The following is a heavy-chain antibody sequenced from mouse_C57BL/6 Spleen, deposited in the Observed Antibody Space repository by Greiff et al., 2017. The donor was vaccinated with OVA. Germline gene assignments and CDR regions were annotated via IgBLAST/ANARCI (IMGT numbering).Heavy chain of an antibody. CDR3: ARGGGVYFDY. CDR2: IDPSDSYT. V-gene: IGHV1-69*01. CDR1: GYTFTSYW. J-gene: IGHJ2*01. Sequence: QVQLQQPGAELVMPGASVKLSCKASGYTFTSYWMHWVKQRPGQGLEWIGEIDPSDSYTNYNQKFKGKSTLTVDKSSSTAYMQLSSLTSEDSAVYYCARGGGVYFDYWGQGTTLTVSS.